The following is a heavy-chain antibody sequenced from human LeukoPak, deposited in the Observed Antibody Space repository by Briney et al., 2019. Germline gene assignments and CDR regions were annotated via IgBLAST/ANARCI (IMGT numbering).Heavy chain of an antibody. D-gene: IGHD6-13*01. CDR1: GGSISSSSYY. J-gene: IGHJ5*02. CDR3: ARHSFMVSWQQLTHNWFDP. CDR2: IYYSGST. V-gene: IGHV4-39*01. Sequence: PSETLSHTCTVSGGSISSSSYYWGWIRQPPGKGLEWIGSIYYSGSTYYNPSLKSRVTISVDTSKNQFSLKLSSVTAADTAVYYCARHSFMVSWQQLTHNWFDPWGQGTLVTVSS.